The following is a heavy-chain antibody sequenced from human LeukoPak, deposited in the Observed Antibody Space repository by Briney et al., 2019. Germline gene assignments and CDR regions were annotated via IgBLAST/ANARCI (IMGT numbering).Heavy chain of an antibody. CDR3: VREGGTWTNYYYGLDV. CDR2: IYHSGRT. D-gene: IGHD1-1*01. V-gene: IGHV4-31*03. CDR1: GASVSSGGFN. J-gene: IGHJ6*02. Sequence: SETLSLTCTVSGASVSSGGFNWNWIRQHPGKGLEWIGYIYHSGRTYYNPSLKSRVVISVDTSKNQFSLKLGSVTAADSAVYYCVREGGTWTNYYYGLDVWGQGTTVTVSS.